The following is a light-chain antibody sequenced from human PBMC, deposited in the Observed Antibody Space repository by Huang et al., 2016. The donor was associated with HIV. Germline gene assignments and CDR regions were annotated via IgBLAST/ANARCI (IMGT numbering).Light chain of an antibody. V-gene: IGKV3-11*01. CDR3: QQRISWPPSYT. Sequence: EIVLTQSPATLSLSPGDRATLSCRASQSVSSYFAWYQQKPGQAPRLLIYATSNRATGVPARFSGSGSGTDFTLTISSLEPEDFANYHCQQRISWPPSYTFGQGTKVEI. J-gene: IGKJ2*01. CDR2: ATS. CDR1: QSVSSY.